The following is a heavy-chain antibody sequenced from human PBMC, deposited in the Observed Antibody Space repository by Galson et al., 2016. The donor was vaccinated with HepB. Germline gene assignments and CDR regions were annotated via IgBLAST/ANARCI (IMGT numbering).Heavy chain of an antibody. CDR3: ARVRCSPFRCQNWFDP. CDR1: GDSVSSNSAA. Sequence: CAISGDSVSSNSAAWTWIRQSPLRGLEWLGGTYYRSKWYNDYAVSVKSRISIHPDTSKNQFSLQLNSVTPEDTAVYYCARVRCSPFRCQNWFDPWGQGTLVTVSS. CDR2: TYYRSKWYN. D-gene: IGHD2-15*01. V-gene: IGHV6-1*01. J-gene: IGHJ5*02.